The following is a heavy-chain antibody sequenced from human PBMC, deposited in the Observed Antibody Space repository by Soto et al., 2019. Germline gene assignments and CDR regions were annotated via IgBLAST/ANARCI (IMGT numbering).Heavy chain of an antibody. CDR2: IYPADSDT. CDR3: ARSSQFASGMDV. CDR1: GYTFTGYY. Sequence: GASVKVSCKASGYTFTGYYMHWVRQKPGKGLEWMGIIYPADSDTRYSPSFQGQVTISADKSISTAYLQWSSLRASDTAMYYCARSSQFASGMDVWGQGTTVTVSS. V-gene: IGHV5-51*03. D-gene: IGHD3-10*01. J-gene: IGHJ6*02.